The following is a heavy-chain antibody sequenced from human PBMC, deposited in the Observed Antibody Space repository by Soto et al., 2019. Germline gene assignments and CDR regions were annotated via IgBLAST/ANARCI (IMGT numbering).Heavy chain of an antibody. CDR3: ANIQGYSYGHDAFDI. CDR2: IYYSGST. Sequence: SETLSLTCTVSGGSISSSSYYWGWIRQPPGKGLEWIGSIYYSGSTYYNPSLKSRVTISVDTSKNQFSLKLSSVTAADTAVYYCANIQGYSYGHDAFDIWGQGTMVTVSS. J-gene: IGHJ3*02. CDR1: GGSISSSSYY. D-gene: IGHD5-18*01. V-gene: IGHV4-39*01.